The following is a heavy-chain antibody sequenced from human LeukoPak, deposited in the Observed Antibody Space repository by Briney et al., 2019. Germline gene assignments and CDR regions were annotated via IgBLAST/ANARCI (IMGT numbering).Heavy chain of an antibody. D-gene: IGHD3-22*01. CDR3: ARDTDYYDSSGYYYPVLRY. CDR2: ISYDGSNK. Sequence: TGGSLRLSCAASGFTFSSYAMHWVRQAPGKGLEWVAVISYDGSNKYYADSVKGRFTISRDNSKNTLYLQMNSLRAEDTAVYYCARDTDYYDSSGYYYPVLRYWGQGTLVTVSS. V-gene: IGHV3-30*04. J-gene: IGHJ4*02. CDR1: GFTFSSYA.